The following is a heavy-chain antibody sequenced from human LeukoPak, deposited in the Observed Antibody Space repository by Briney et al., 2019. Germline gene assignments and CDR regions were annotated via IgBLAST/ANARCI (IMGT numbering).Heavy chain of an antibody. CDR1: GFTFSGYN. J-gene: IGHJ6*02. Sequence: GGSLRLSCAASGFTFSGYNMNWVRQAPGKGLELVSSITTTRSTYIYYADSGKGRSTISRDNAKNSLFLQMSSLRAVNTAVYYCARNLVGARPGGSRYYYGMDVWGQRTTVTVSS. V-gene: IGHV3-21*01. D-gene: IGHD1-26*01. CDR3: ARNLVGARPGGSRYYYGMDV. CDR2: ITTTRSTYI.